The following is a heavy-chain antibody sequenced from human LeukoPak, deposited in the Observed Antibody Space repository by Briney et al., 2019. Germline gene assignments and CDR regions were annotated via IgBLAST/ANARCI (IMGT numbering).Heavy chain of an antibody. D-gene: IGHD5/OR15-5a*01. CDR2: FDPEDGET. CDR3: AAGGVYSLLDH. CDR1: GDTLSELS. Sequence: GASLKVSCKVSGDTLSELSMFWVRQAPGKGLEWMGGFDPEDGETIYTQKFQGRFTMTEDTSTDTAYMELRSLRSDDTAVYYCAAGGVYSLLDHWGQGTQVTVSS. J-gene: IGHJ4*02. V-gene: IGHV1-24*01.